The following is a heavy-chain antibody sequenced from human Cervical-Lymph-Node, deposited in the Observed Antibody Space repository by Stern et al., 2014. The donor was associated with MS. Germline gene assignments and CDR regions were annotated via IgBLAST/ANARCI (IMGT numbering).Heavy chain of an antibody. D-gene: IGHD1-1*01. J-gene: IGHJ4*02. CDR3: ARAPDWNDLTADY. CDR1: GGSIGSNY. CDR2: IYYSVRT. V-gene: IGHV4-59*01. Sequence: QVQLQESGPGLVKPSETLSLTCTVSGGSIGSNYFNWIRQSPGKGLEWIGNIYYSVRTNYNPSLKSRVTISVDTSKNQCSLKLTSVTAADTAVYYCARAPDWNDLTADYWGPGTLVTVSS.